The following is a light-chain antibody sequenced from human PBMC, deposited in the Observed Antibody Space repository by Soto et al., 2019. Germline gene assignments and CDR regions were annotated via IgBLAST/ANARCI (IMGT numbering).Light chain of an antibody. J-gene: IGKJ1*01. Sequence: DIQMTQSPSTLSASVGDRVTITCRASQTISSRLAWYQQEPGKAPKLLIYKASTLEGGVPSRFSGSGSGTEFILTISSLQADDLATYYCQQYNEYPWTFGQGTKVEI. CDR2: KAS. CDR1: QTISSR. CDR3: QQYNEYPWT. V-gene: IGKV1-5*03.